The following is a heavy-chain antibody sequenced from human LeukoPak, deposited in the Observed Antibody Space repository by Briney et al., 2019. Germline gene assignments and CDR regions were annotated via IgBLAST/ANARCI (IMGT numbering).Heavy chain of an antibody. CDR1: GGSISSSDYY. CDR3: ARVGSTLIVDMTGAWFDP. CDR2: IFHTGST. V-gene: IGHV4-39*02. D-gene: IGHD3-22*01. J-gene: IGHJ5*02. Sequence: SETLSLTCTVSGGSISSSDYYWGWIRQPPGKGLEWIGNIFHTGSTYYNPSLKSRLTISIDTSKNQFSLELSSVTAADTAVYYCARVGSTLIVDMTGAWFDPWGQGTLVTVSS.